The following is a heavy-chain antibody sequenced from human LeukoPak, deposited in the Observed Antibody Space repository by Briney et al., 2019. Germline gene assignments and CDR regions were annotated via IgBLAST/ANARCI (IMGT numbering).Heavy chain of an antibody. V-gene: IGHV3-7*01. CDR2: IKQDGSEQ. CDR1: GFIFSSYW. CDR3: ARGDNWSFDY. Sequence: GGSLRLSCAASGFIFSSYWMSWVRQAPGKGLEWVANIKQDGSEQYYVDSVKGRFTISRDNAKNSPYLQMNSLRAEDTAMYYCARGDNWSFDYWGQGTLVTVSS. J-gene: IGHJ4*02. D-gene: IGHD1-1*01.